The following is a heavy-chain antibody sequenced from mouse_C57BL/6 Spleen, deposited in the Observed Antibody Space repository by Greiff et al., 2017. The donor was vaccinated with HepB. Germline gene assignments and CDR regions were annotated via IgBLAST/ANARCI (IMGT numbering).Heavy chain of an antibody. Sequence: EVKLVESGGGLVQPGGSLKLSCAASGFTFSDYYMYWVRQTPEKRLEWVAYISNGGGSTYYPDTVKGRFTTSRDNAKNTLYLQMSRLKSEDTAMYYCARLTGDYDAMDYWGQGTSVTVSS. J-gene: IGHJ4*01. D-gene: IGHD4-1*01. CDR3: ARLTGDYDAMDY. V-gene: IGHV5-12*01. CDR2: ISNGGGST. CDR1: GFTFSDYY.